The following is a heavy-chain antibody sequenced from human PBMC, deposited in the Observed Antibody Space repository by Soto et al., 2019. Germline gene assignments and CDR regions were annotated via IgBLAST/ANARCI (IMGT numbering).Heavy chain of an antibody. Sequence: QVQLQESGPGLVKPSETLSVTCAVSGYSISSGYHWAWVRQPPGKGLEWIATISHTGTTYYSLSHKSRATISIDTSKNQFSLKLSSVTAADTAVHYCARDAGFGAYDFWGQGTLVTVSS. J-gene: IGHJ4*02. CDR1: GYSISSGYH. CDR2: ISHTGTT. V-gene: IGHV4-38-2*02. CDR3: ARDAGFGAYDF. D-gene: IGHD3-10*01.